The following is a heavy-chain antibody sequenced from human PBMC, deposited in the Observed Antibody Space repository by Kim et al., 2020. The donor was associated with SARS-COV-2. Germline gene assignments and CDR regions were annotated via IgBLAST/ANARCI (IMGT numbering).Heavy chain of an antibody. J-gene: IGHJ6*02. CDR3: ARVSLSDRGFSYYAMDV. D-gene: IGHD2-21*02. CDR2: IDFSGTT. Sequence: SETLSLTCTVSGGSISSGTNYWAWIRPFPGKGLEWIGHIDFSGTTFYNSTLKSRLTISVDISKNQFSLVLFSVIAADTAMYYCARVSLSDRGFSYYAMDVWGQGTPVTVSS. CDR1: GGSISSGTNY. V-gene: IGHV4-31*03.